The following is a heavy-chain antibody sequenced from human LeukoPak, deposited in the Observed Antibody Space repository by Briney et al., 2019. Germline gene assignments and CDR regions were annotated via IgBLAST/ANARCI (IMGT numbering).Heavy chain of an antibody. CDR1: GGSISSGDYY. J-gene: IGHJ4*02. CDR3: ARDGRQWLASPYYFDY. V-gene: IGHV4-30-4*01. Sequence: PSETLFLTCTVSGGSISSGDYYWSWIRPRPGQGLEWIGYVYCSGSNYYNPSLKSRVTISVDTSKNQFSLKLSSVTAADTAVYYCARDGRQWLASPYYFDYWGQGTLVTVSS. D-gene: IGHD6-19*01. CDR2: VYCSGSN.